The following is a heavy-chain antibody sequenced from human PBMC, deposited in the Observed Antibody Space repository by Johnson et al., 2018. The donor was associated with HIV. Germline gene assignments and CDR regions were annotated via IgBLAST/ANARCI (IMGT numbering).Heavy chain of an antibody. CDR1: GFTFSSYD. J-gene: IGHJ3*02. V-gene: IGHV3-13*01. D-gene: IGHD2-8*01. Sequence: EQLVESGGGLVQPGGSLRLSCAASGFTFSSYDMHWVRQATGKGLEWVSAIGTAGDTYYPGSVKGRFTISRENAKNSLYLQMNSLRAGDTAVYYCARATWSDDAFDIWGQGTMVTVSS. CDR3: ARATWSDDAFDI. CDR2: IGTAGDT.